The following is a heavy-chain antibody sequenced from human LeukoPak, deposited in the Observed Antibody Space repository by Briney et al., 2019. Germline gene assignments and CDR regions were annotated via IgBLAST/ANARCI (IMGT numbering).Heavy chain of an antibody. D-gene: IGHD3-10*01. CDR2: MNSDGSGT. CDR1: GFTFSTYA. J-gene: IGHJ4*02. Sequence: GGSLRLSCAASGFTFSTYALHWVRQAPGKGLVWVSRMNSDGSGTSYADSVKGRFTISRDNAKNTLYLQMNSLEPEDTAVYYCARADYYTSGTFRYYFDYWGQGTLVSVSS. CDR3: ARADYYTSGTFRYYFDY. V-gene: IGHV3-74*01.